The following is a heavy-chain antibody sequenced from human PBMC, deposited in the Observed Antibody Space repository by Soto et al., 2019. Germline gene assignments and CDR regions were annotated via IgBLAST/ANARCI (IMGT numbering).Heavy chain of an antibody. Sequence: GGSLRLSCTGSGFTFSSYAMHWVRLAPGKGPEWVAVVSYDGSIENYADSVRGRFTISRDNSKNTVFLQMNSLRVEDTAVYYCAKDLYYYDFSLDDSWGQGTLVTVSS. CDR1: GFTFSSYA. CDR2: VSYDGSIE. CDR3: AKDLYYYDFSLDDS. J-gene: IGHJ5*02. D-gene: IGHD3-16*01. V-gene: IGHV3-30*04.